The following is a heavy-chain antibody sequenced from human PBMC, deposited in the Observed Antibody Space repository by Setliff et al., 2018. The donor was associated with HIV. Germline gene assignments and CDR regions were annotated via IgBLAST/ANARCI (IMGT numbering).Heavy chain of an antibody. V-gene: IGHV4-61*09. Sequence: SETLSLTCNVSGGSISSGSYYWSWIRQPAGKGLEWIGHIYTSGSTNYNPSLKSRLTISVDTSENQFSLKLNSVTAADTAVYYCAREPDYWGQGTLVTVSS. J-gene: IGHJ4*02. CDR1: GGSISSGSYY. CDR3: AREPDY. CDR2: IYTSGST.